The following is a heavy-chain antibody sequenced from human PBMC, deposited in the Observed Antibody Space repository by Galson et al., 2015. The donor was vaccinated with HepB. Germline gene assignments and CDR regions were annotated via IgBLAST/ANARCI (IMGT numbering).Heavy chain of an antibody. CDR2: IWHDGINK. CDR3: ATYSSTSSFDY. V-gene: IGHV3-33*01. D-gene: IGHD6-6*01. J-gene: IGHJ4*02. CDR1: GFIFGSYG. Sequence: SLRLSCAASGFIFGSYGMHWVRQAPGKGPEWVAFIWHDGINKFYADSVKGRFDISRDNSRYTLYLQMNSLRAEDTAVYYCATYSSTSSFDYWGQGTRVTVSS.